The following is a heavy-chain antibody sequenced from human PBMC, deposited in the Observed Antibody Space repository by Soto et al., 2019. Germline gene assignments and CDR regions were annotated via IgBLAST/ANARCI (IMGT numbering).Heavy chain of an antibody. CDR2: IYYSGST. CDR1: GGSISSGGYY. CDR3: ARDPRWSHYYYYYGMDV. V-gene: IGHV4-31*03. D-gene: IGHD2-15*01. J-gene: IGHJ6*02. Sequence: PSETLSLTCTVSGGSISSGGYYWSWIRQHPGKGLEWIGYIYYSGSTYYNPSLKSRVTISVDTSKNQFSLKLSSVTAADTAVYYCARDPRWSHYYYYYGMDVWGQGTTVTVSS.